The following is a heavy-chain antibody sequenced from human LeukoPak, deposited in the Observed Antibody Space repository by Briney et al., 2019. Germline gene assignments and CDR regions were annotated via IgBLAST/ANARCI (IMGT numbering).Heavy chain of an antibody. CDR1: GGSISSSSYY. CDR3: ARRLAGTEDY. Sequence: SETLSLTCTVSGGSISSSSYYWGWIRQPPGKGLEWIVSIYYSGSTYYNPSLKSRVTISVDTSKYQFSLKLSSVTAADTAVYYCARRLAGTEDYWGQGTLVTVSS. D-gene: IGHD6-13*01. V-gene: IGHV4-39*01. CDR2: IYYSGST. J-gene: IGHJ4*02.